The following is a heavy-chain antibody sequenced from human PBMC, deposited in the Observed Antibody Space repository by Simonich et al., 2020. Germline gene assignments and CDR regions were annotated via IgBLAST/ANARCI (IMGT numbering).Heavy chain of an antibody. CDR1: GGSISSSSYY. V-gene: IGHV4-39*01. J-gene: IGHJ3*02. Sequence: QLQLQESGPGLVKPSETLSLTCTVSGGSISSSSYYWGWIRQPPGKGLEWIGSIYYSGSTYHNPSLKSRVTISVHTSKNQFSLKLSSVTAADTAVYYCARHAGFAFDIWGQGTMVTVSS. CDR3: ARHAGFAFDI. CDR2: IYYSGST. D-gene: IGHD6-13*01.